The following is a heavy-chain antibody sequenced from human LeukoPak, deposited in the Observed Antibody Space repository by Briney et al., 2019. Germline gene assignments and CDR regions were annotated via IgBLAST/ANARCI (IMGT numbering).Heavy chain of an antibody. D-gene: IGHD3-10*01. CDR3: ARGWFGELLN. J-gene: IGHJ4*02. Sequence: SETLSLTCTVSGGSISTYYWSWIRQPPGKGREWIGYIYYTGSTNYNPSLKSRVTMSVDTSKNQFSLKLSSVTAADTAVYYCARGWFGELLNWGQGTLVTVSS. CDR2: IYYTGST. V-gene: IGHV4-59*12. CDR1: GGSISTYY.